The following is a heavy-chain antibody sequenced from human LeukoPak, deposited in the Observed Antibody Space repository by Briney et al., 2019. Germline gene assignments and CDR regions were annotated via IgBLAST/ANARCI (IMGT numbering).Heavy chain of an antibody. Sequence: GASVKVSCKASGGTFSSYAISWVRQAPGQGLEWMGGIIPIFGTANYAQKFQGRVTITAGESTSAAYMELSSLRSEDTAVYYCTTRGEVTFYYYYYMDVWGKGTTVTVFS. D-gene: IGHD3-3*01. J-gene: IGHJ6*03. CDR2: IIPIFGTA. CDR1: GGTFSSYA. CDR3: TTRGEVTFYYYYYMDV. V-gene: IGHV1-69*13.